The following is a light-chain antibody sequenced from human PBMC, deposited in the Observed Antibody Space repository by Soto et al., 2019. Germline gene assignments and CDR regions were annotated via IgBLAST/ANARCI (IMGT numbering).Light chain of an antibody. J-gene: IGKJ3*01. Sequence: EIVLTQSPGTLSLSPGERATLSCRASQSVSSSYLDWYQQKPGQAPRLLIYGASSRATGIPDRFSGSGSGTDFTLTISRLEPEDFAVYYCQQYGSSPFTFGPGTKLDIK. V-gene: IGKV3-20*01. CDR3: QQYGSSPFT. CDR1: QSVSSSY. CDR2: GAS.